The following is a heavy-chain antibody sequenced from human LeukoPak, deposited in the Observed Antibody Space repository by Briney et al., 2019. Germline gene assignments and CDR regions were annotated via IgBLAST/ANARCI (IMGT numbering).Heavy chain of an antibody. Sequence: PGGSLRLSCAASGFTFSSYAMNWVRQAPGKGLEWVSGISGSGDITYYADSVKGRFIISRDNSKNTLYLQMNSLRAEDTAVFYCAKHRVAVSGVAQFDYWGQGTRVTVSS. D-gene: IGHD6-19*01. V-gene: IGHV3-23*01. J-gene: IGHJ4*02. CDR2: ISGSGDIT. CDR3: AKHRVAVSGVAQFDY. CDR1: GFTFSSYA.